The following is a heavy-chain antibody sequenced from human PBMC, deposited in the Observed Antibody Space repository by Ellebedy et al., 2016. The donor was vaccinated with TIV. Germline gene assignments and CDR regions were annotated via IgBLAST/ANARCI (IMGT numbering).Heavy chain of an antibody. Sequence: GGSLRLSXAASGFTFDDYTMHWVRQPPGKGLEWVSLITWDGVSTYYADSVKGRFTISRHNSKNSLYLQMNSLRTEDTALYYCAKDRRGSSNYYEFDYWGQGTLVTVSS. V-gene: IGHV3-43*01. J-gene: IGHJ4*02. CDR3: AKDRRGSSNYYEFDY. CDR1: GFTFDDYT. D-gene: IGHD4-11*01. CDR2: ITWDGVST.